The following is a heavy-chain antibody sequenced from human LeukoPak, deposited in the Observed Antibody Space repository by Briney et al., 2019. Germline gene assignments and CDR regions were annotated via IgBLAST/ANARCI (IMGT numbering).Heavy chain of an antibody. D-gene: IGHD5-18*01. Sequence: SETLSLTCAVYGGSFSGYSWSWIRQPPGKGLEWIGEINHSGSTNYNPSLKSRVTMSVDTSKNQFSLKLSSVTAADTAVYYCARSLRGYSYGYIDYWGQGTLVTVSS. CDR2: INHSGST. CDR1: GGSFSGYS. CDR3: ARSLRGYSYGYIDY. J-gene: IGHJ4*02. V-gene: IGHV4-34*01.